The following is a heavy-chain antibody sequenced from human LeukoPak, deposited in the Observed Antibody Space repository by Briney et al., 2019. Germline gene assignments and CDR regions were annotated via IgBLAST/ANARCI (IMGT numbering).Heavy chain of an antibody. CDR3: AKDGNQWIQPLNY. Sequence: GGSLRLSRAATGFTFSSYAMSWVRQAPGKGLQLLSAISGSGCSKYYAGSVKGRFTIARDNSKNALYLQMNSLRAEDTAVYYCAKDGNQWIQPLNYWGQGTLVIVSS. CDR2: ISGSGCSK. D-gene: IGHD5-18*01. V-gene: IGHV3-23*01. J-gene: IGHJ4*02. CDR1: GFTFSSYA.